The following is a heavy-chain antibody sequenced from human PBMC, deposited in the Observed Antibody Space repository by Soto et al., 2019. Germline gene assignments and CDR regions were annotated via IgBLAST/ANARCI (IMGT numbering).Heavy chain of an antibody. J-gene: IGHJ5*02. CDR3: AGAEVAYQGSESYNRLDP. Sequence: WTWIRQLPGKGLEWIGYISYSGSTYYSPSLGSRVTISPDPSKNQFSLKLSSVPAADTAVYYCAGAEVAYQGSESYNRLDPWSQGTLVTVSS. CDR2: ISYSGST. V-gene: IGHV4-31*02. D-gene: IGHD3-10*01.